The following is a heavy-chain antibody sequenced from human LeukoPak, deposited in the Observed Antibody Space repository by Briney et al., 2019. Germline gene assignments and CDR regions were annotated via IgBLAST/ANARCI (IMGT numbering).Heavy chain of an antibody. CDR1: GFTFSSHG. CDR3: AKAFGWELTDSVDY. J-gene: IGHJ4*02. CDR2: ISYDGSNK. V-gene: IGHV3-30*18. Sequence: GGSLRLSCAASGFTFSSHGIHWVRQAPGKGLEWVAVISYDGSNKYYADSVKGRFTTSRDNSKNTLYLQMNSLRPEDTAVYYCAKAFGWELTDSVDYWGQGTLVTVSS. D-gene: IGHD1-26*01.